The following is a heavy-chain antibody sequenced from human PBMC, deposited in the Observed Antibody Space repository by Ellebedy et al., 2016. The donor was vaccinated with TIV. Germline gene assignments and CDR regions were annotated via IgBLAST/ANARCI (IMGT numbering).Heavy chain of an antibody. CDR2: ISWNSGGL. V-gene: IGHV3-9*01. CDR3: VRSIVVVTAGVYDAFDI. CDR1: GFPFDEYA. Sequence: SLKISCAASGFPFDEYAMHWVRQVPGKGLEWVSGISWNSGGLLYADSVKGRFTISRDNSKNTLYLQMNSLRAEDTAVYYCVRSIVVVTAGVYDAFDIWGQGTMVTVSS. J-gene: IGHJ3*02. D-gene: IGHD2-21*02.